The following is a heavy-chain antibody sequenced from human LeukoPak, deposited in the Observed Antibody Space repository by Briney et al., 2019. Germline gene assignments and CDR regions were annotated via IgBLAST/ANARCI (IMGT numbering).Heavy chain of an antibody. J-gene: IGHJ3*02. CDR1: GGSISSSSYY. CDR2: IYYSGST. Sequence: PSETLSLTCTVSGGSISSSSYYWGWIRQPPGKGLEWIGSIYYSGSTYYNPSLKSRVTISVDTSKNQFSLKLSSVTAADTAVYYCARPVVPAAKGAFDIWGQGTVVTVSS. CDR3: ARPVVPAAKGAFDI. D-gene: IGHD2-2*01. V-gene: IGHV4-39*01.